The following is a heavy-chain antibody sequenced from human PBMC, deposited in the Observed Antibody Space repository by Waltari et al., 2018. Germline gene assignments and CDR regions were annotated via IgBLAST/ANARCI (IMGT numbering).Heavy chain of an antibody. Sequence: EVQLVESGGGLVQPGGSLRLSGAASGFTFSSYWMTWVRQAPGKGLEWVANIKQDGSANSYVDSVKGRFVISRDNAENSLSLQMNSLKAEDTAVYYCARPIRSGWYDGSFDIWGQGTMVTVSS. CDR1: GFTFSSYW. V-gene: IGHV3-7*04. J-gene: IGHJ3*02. CDR2: IKQDGSAN. D-gene: IGHD6-19*01. CDR3: ARPIRSGWYDGSFDI.